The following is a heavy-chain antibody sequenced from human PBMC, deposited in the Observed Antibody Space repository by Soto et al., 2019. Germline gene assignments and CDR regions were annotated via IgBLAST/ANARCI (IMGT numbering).Heavy chain of an antibody. CDR3: ARDGSIVVVPDVITTSYGMDV. J-gene: IGHJ6*02. V-gene: IGHV4-34*01. D-gene: IGHD2-2*01. CDR1: TSASERAY. CDR2: INHSGST. Sequence: SMTLSLTFVSSTSASERAYWIWFLEPQEKGLEWIGEINHSGSTNYNPSLKSRVTISVDTSKNQFSLKLSSVTAADTAVYYCARDGSIVVVPDVITTSYGMDVWGQGTTVT.